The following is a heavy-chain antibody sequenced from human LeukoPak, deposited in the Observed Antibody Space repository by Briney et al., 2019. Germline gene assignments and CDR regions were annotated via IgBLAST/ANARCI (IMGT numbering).Heavy chain of an antibody. CDR3: ARDGSSSEGFDY. CDR2: IYYSGST. J-gene: IGHJ4*02. V-gene: IGHV4-61*01. CDR1: GGSVSSRRYY. Sequence: SETLSLTCTVSGGSVSSRRYYWTWIRQPPGKGLEWIGYIYYSGSTNYNPPLKSRLTISLDTSKNQFSLKLSSVTAADTAVYYCARDGSSSEGFDYWGQGTLVTVSS. D-gene: IGHD6-6*01.